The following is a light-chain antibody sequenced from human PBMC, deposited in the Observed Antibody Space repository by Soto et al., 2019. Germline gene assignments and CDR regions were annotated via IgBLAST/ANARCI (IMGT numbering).Light chain of an antibody. J-gene: IGKJ4*01. V-gene: IGKV3-11*01. CDR2: DVS. CDR1: QSISSY. Sequence: EVVMTQSPASLSLSPGERATLSCRASQSISSYLAWYQQKPGQAPRLLIYDVSNRATGIPARFSGSGSGTDFTLTISSLEPEDFAVYYCQQRVNWPPLTFGGGTKVEI. CDR3: QQRVNWPPLT.